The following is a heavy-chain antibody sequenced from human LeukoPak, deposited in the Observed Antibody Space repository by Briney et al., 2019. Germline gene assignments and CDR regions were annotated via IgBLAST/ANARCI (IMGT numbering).Heavy chain of an antibody. CDR3: ARDLGLRRGYYYYYMDV. CDR2: ISTYNGNT. D-gene: IGHD5-12*01. J-gene: IGHJ6*03. CDR1: GYTFTSYG. V-gene: IGHV1-18*01. Sequence: GASVKVSCKASGYTFTSYGISWVRQAPGQGLEWLGWISTYNGNTHYAQKLQGRVTMTTDTSTSTAYMELRSLRSDDTAVYYCARDLGLRRGYYYYYMDVWGKGTTVTVSS.